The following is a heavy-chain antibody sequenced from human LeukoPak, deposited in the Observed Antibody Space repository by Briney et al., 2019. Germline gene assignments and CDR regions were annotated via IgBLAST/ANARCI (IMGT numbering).Heavy chain of an antibody. CDR1: GYTFTSYY. CDR3: AREGPGYSSGWSDFDY. CDR2: INPSGGST. V-gene: IGHV1-46*01. Sequence: GASVKVPCKASGYTFTSYYMHWVRQAPGQGLEWMGIINPSGGSTSYAQKFQGRVTMTRDTSTSTVYMELSSLRSEDTAVYYCAREGPGYSSGWSDFDYWGQGTLVTVSS. J-gene: IGHJ4*02. D-gene: IGHD6-19*01.